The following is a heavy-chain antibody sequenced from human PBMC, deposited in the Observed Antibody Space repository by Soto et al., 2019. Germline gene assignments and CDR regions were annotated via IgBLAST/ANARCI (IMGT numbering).Heavy chain of an antibody. CDR3: AGDWGYSSTANDAFDI. CDR2: ISAYNGNT. V-gene: IGHV1-18*01. J-gene: IGHJ3*02. D-gene: IGHD6-13*01. Sequence: WASVKVSCKASGYTFTSYGISWVRQAPGQGLEWMGWISAYNGNTNYAQKLQGRVTMTTDTSTSTAYMELRSLRSDDTAVYYCAGDWGYSSTANDAFDIWGQGTMVTVSS. CDR1: GYTFTSYG.